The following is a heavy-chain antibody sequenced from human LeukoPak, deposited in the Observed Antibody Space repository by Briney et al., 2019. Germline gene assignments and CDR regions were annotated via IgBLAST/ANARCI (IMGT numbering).Heavy chain of an antibody. D-gene: IGHD3-9*01. V-gene: IGHV4-34*01. CDR1: GGSFSGYY. CDR3: ARGILYYDILTGYLTPYYYYGMDV. J-gene: IGHJ6*02. CDR2: INHSGST. Sequence: PSETPSLTCAVYGGSFSGYYWSWIRQPPGKGLEWIGEINHSGSTNYNPSLKSRVTISADTSKNQFSLKLSSVTAADTAVYYCARGILYYDILTGYLTPYYYYGMDVWGQGTTVTVSS.